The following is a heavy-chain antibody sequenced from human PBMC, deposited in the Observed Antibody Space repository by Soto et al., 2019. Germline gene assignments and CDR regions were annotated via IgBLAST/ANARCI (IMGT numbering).Heavy chain of an antibody. Sequence: QVQLVQSGAEVKKPGASVKVSCKASGYTFTSYDINWVRKATGQELEWMGWMNPNSGNTGYAQNFPGRVTMTRHTALSTAYMELRSLRSEDTAVYYCARSTNDYGDRHWGQGTLVTVSS. CDR2: MNPNSGNT. V-gene: IGHV1-8*01. J-gene: IGHJ4*02. CDR1: GYTFTSYD. CDR3: ARSTNDYGDRH. D-gene: IGHD4-17*01.